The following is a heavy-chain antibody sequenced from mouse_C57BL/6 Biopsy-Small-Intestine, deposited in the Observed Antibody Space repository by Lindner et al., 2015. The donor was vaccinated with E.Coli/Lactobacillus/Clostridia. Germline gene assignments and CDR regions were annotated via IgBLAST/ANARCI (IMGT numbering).Heavy chain of an antibody. D-gene: IGHD3-2*02. CDR3: ARKDDSSGSFAF. Sequence: VQLQESGAELARPGASVKLSCKASGYTFTSYDITWVKQRTGQGLEWIGEIYPRSDSTYYSEKFKGKATLTADSSSNTAYMELRSLTSEDSAVYFCARKDDSSGSFAFWGQGTLVTVSA. CDR1: GYTFTSYD. V-gene: IGHV1-81*01. J-gene: IGHJ3*01. CDR2: IYPRSDST.